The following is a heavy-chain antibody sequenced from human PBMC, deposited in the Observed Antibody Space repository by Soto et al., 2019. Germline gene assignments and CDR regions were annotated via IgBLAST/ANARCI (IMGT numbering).Heavy chain of an antibody. CDR2: IYYSGST. J-gene: IGHJ4*02. Sequence: SETLSLTCTVSGGSISSYYWSWIRQPPGKGLEWIGYIYYSGSTNYNPSLKSRVTISVDTSKNQFSLKLSSVTAADTAVYYCARWYGGSLDYWGQGTLLTVSS. V-gene: IGHV4-59*01. CDR1: GGSISSYY. CDR3: ARWYGGSLDY. D-gene: IGHD4-17*01.